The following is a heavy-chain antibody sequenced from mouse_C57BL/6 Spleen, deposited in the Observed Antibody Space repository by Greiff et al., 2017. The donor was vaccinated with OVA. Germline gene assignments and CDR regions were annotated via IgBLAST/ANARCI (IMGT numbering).Heavy chain of an antibody. V-gene: IGHV3-6*01. CDR2: ISYDGSN. J-gene: IGHJ4*01. CDR1: GYSITSGYY. Sequence: VQLKESGPGLVKPSQSLSLTCSVTGYSITSGYYWNWIRQFPGNKLEWMGYISYDGSNNYNPSLKNRISITRDTSKNQFFLKLNSVTTEDTATYYCARAGGSSYVGYAMDYWGQGTSVTVSS. CDR3: ARAGGSSYVGYAMDY. D-gene: IGHD1-1*01.